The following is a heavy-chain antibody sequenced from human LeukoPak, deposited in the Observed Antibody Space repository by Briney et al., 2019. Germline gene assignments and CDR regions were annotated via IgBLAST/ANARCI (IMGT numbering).Heavy chain of an antibody. D-gene: IGHD2-21*01. V-gene: IGHV3-23*01. Sequence: GGSLRLSCAASGLTFSNYAMSWVRQAPGKGLEWVSAISGSGDTTYYADSVKGRFTISRDNSRNTLYLQMNSLRAEDTAVYYCARVRALWVVPNFDYWGQGTLVTVSS. CDR3: ARVRALWVVPNFDY. CDR1: GLTFSNYA. J-gene: IGHJ4*02. CDR2: ISGSGDTT.